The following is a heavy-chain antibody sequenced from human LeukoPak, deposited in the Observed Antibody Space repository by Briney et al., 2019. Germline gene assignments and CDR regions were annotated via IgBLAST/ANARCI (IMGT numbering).Heavy chain of an antibody. Sequence: GGSLRLSCAASGFTFSSYGMSWVRQAPGKGLEWVSGISGTGGNTYYADSVKGRFTISRDNSKNTLSLQMNSLRVEDTAVYYCANHRRTTSDYFDYWGQGTLVTVSS. J-gene: IGHJ4*02. V-gene: IGHV3-23*01. CDR2: ISGTGGNT. CDR3: ANHRRTTSDYFDY. D-gene: IGHD4-11*01. CDR1: GFTFSSYG.